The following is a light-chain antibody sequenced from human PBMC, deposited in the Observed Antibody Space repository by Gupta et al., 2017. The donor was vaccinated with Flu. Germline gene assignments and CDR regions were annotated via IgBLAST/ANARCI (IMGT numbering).Light chain of an antibody. V-gene: IGKV3-20*01. CDR2: GAS. CDR3: HQYGTSPQT. CDR1: QSVSSNY. J-gene: IGKJ1*01. Sequence: GTPSLSPGETATLSCRASQSVSSNYLAWYQQKPGQAPRLLSYGASIRATGIPDRFSGSGSGTDFTLTISRLAPEDFAVYYCHQYGTSPQTFGLGTRVDIK.